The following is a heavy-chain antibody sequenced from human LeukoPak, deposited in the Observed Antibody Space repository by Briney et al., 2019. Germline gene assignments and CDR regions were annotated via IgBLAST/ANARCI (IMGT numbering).Heavy chain of an antibody. CDR1: GGTFTSYD. J-gene: IGHJ5*02. D-gene: IGHD2-15*01. Sequence: ASVKVSCKASGGTFTSYDINWVRQATGQGLEWMGWMNPNSGNTGYAQKFQGRVTMTRNTSISTAYMELSSLRSEDTAVYYCARVKTLGYCSGGSCYQFDPWGQGTLVTVSS. CDR3: ARVKTLGYCSGGSCYQFDP. V-gene: IGHV1-8*02. CDR2: MNPNSGNT.